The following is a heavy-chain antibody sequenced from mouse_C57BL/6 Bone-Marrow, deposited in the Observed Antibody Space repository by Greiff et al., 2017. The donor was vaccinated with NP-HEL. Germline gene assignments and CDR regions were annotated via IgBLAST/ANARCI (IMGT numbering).Heavy chain of an antibody. V-gene: IGHV1-76*01. CDR1: GYTFTDYY. CDR2: IYPGSGNT. Sequence: VKLKQSGAELVRPGASVKLSCKASGYTFTDYYINWVKQRPGQGLEWIARIYPGSGNTYYNEKFKGKATLTAEKSSSTAYMQLSSLTSEDSAVYVCAREGLRDYDVWGTGATVTVSS. CDR3: AREGLRDYDV. J-gene: IGHJ1*03. D-gene: IGHD2-4*01.